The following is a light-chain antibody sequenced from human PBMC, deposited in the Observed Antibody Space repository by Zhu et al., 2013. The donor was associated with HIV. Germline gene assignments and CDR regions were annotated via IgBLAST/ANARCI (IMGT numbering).Light chain of an antibody. Sequence: DIVMTQSPDSLAVSLGERATINCKSSQSVLYSSNNKNYLAWYQQNPGQPPKLLIYWASTRESGVPDRFSGSASGTDFTLTISSLQAEDLAVYYCLQYYTIPWTFGQGTKVEIK. CDR3: LQYYTIPWT. V-gene: IGKV4-1*01. CDR1: QSVLYSSNNKNY. CDR2: WAS. J-gene: IGKJ1*01.